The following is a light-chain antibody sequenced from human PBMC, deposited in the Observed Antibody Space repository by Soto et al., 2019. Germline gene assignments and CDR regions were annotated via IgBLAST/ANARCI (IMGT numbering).Light chain of an antibody. CDR2: GIS. CDR1: QSVGSN. V-gene: IGKV3-15*01. J-gene: IGKJ4*01. CDR3: QQDAAGLLWP. Sequence: ATLSVSQGKRATLSCRASQSVGSNLAWFQQKPGQAPRLLIYGISSRGTGVPARFSGSGSGTEFTRTVCRLQSEDVAVFYCQQDAAGLLWPIGGGTKVDTK.